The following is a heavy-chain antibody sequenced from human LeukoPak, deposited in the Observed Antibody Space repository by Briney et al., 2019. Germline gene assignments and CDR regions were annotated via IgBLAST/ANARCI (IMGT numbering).Heavy chain of an antibody. CDR2: VHLDGRT. Sequence: GSLRLSCAASGFTFSAYAMTWVRQAPGKGLEWIGEVHLDGRTKYNPSLKSRLTMSVDLSENHISLKLTSVTAADTAVYYCAREGGFDRPLDYSGQGTPVTPSS. D-gene: IGHD3-9*01. CDR1: GFTFSAYA. CDR3: AREGGFDRPLDY. V-gene: IGHV4-34*10. J-gene: IGHJ4*02.